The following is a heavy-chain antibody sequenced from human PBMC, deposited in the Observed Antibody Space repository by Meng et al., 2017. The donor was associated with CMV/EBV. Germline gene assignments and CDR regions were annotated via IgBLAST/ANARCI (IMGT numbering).Heavy chain of an antibody. D-gene: IGHD1-26*01. V-gene: IGHV3-15*01. Sequence: GESLKISCAASGFTFSNAWMSWVRQAPGKGLEWVGRIKSKTDGGTTDYAAPVKGRFTISRDDSKNTLYLQMNSLETEDTAVYYCTTDSIVGATVFDYWGQGTLVTVSS. CDR3: TTDSIVGATVFDY. CDR1: GFTFSNAW. CDR2: IKSKTDGGTT. J-gene: IGHJ4*02.